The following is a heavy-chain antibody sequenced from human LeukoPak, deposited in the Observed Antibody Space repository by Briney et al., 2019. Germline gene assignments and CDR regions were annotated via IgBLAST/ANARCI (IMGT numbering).Heavy chain of an antibody. J-gene: IGHJ4*02. Sequence: PSETLSLTCTVSGGSISSSSYYWGWIRQPPGKGLEWIGSIYYSGSTYYNPSLKSRVTILVDTSKNQFSLKLSSVTAADTAVYYCAGMVRGADNWGQGTLVTVSS. CDR1: GGSISSSSYY. CDR3: AGMVRGADN. D-gene: IGHD3-10*01. CDR2: IYYSGST. V-gene: IGHV4-39*07.